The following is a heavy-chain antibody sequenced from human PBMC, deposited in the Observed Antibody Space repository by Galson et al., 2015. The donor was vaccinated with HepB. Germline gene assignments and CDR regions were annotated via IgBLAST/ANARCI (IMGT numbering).Heavy chain of an antibody. J-gene: IGHJ4*02. CDR1: GYTFTSYG. CDR3: ARDGEYSSSWYGTNFDY. D-gene: IGHD6-13*01. Sequence: SVKVSCKASGYTFTSYGISWVRQAPGQGLEWMGWISAYNGNTNYAQKLQGRVTMTTDTSTSTAYMELRSLRSDDTAVYYCARDGEYSSSWYGTNFDYWGQGTLVTVSS. V-gene: IGHV1-18*01. CDR2: ISAYNGNT.